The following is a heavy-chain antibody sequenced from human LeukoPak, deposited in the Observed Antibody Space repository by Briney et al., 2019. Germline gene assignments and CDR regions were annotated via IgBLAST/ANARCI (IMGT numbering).Heavy chain of an antibody. CDR2: IYSGGST. CDR1: GFTVSSNY. J-gene: IGHJ4*02. D-gene: IGHD4-17*01. V-gene: IGHV3-66*01. Sequence: PGGSLRLSCAASGFTVSSNYMSWVRQAPGKGLEWVSVIYSGGSTYYADSVKGRFTISRDNSKNTLYLKMNSLRAEDTAVYYCARTEEDDYGDLFFDYWGQGTLVTVSS. CDR3: ARTEEDDYGDLFFDY.